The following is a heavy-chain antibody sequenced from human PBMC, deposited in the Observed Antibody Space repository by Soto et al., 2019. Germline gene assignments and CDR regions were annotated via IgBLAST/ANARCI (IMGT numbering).Heavy chain of an antibody. V-gene: IGHV1-46*01. Sequence: QVQLVQSGAEVKKPGASVKVSCKASGYTFTSYYMHWVRQAPGQGLEWMGIINPSGGSTSYAQKFQGRVTMTRDTSTNTVYMELRSLSSEDTAVYYCARARADYDILTGYIDYWGQGTLVTVSS. CDR2: INPSGGST. CDR3: ARARADYDILTGYIDY. CDR1: GYTFTSYY. J-gene: IGHJ4*02. D-gene: IGHD3-9*01.